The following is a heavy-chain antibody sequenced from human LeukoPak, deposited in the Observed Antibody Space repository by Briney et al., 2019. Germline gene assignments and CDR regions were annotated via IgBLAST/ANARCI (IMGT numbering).Heavy chain of an antibody. CDR2: IIPILGIA. D-gene: IGHD5-24*01. J-gene: IGHJ4*02. CDR1: GGTFSSYT. CDR3: ARGARWLQLSTFDY. Sequence: SVKVSCKASGGTFSSYTISWVRQAPGQGLEWVGRIIPILGIANYAQKFQGRVTITADKSTSTAYMELSSLRSEDTAVYYCARGARWLQLSTFDYWGQGTLVTVSS. V-gene: IGHV1-69*02.